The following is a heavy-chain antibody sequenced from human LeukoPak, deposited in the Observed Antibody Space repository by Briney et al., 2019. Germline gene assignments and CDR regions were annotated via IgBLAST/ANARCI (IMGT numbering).Heavy chain of an antibody. CDR3: AIAYYDSSGYVDY. Sequence: GGSLRLSCAASGFTFSSYWMHWVRQAPGKGLVWVSRINSDGSSTSYADSVKGRFTISRDKAKNTLYLQMNSLRAEDTAVYYCAIAYYDSSGYVDYWGQGTLVTVSS. J-gene: IGHJ4*02. CDR2: INSDGSST. V-gene: IGHV3-74*01. CDR1: GFTFSSYW. D-gene: IGHD3-22*01.